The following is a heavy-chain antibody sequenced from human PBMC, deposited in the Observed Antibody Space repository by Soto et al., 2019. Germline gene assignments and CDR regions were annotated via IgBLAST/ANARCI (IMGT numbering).Heavy chain of an antibody. Sequence: SETLSLTCTVSGGSVSSGGYSWSWIRQHPGKGLEWIGYIYYSGSTYYNPSLKSRVSISMDSSENQFSLKLDSVTAADTAVYYCARDRFGSSSGYFDCWGQGTLVTVSS. CDR2: IYYSGST. J-gene: IGHJ4*02. V-gene: IGHV4-31*03. CDR3: ARDRFGSSSGYFDC. D-gene: IGHD6-6*01. CDR1: GGSVSSGGYS.